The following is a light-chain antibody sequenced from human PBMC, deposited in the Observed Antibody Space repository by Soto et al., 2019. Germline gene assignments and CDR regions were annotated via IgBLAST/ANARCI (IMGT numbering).Light chain of an antibody. CDR3: QQTYNSPET. J-gene: IGKJ1*01. CDR2: AAS. CDR1: QSIDNY. V-gene: IGKV1-39*01. Sequence: DIQMTQSPSSLSASVGDRVTITCRASQSIDNYLNWFQQKPGNPHKLLIYAASILQSGVPSRFSGRGSGTDFTLTISSLQPEDVATYYCQQTYNSPETFGQGTKVEI.